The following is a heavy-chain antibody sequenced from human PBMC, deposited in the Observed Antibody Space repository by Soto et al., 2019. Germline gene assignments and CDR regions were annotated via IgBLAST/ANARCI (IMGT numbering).Heavy chain of an antibody. CDR3: ARDRGGSSSSNW. V-gene: IGHV3-7*03. Sequence: GGSLRLSCAASGFTFSSYWMSWVRQAPGKGLEWVANIKQDGSEKYYVDSVKGRSTISRDNAKNSLYLQMDSLRAEDTAVYYCARDRGGSSSSNWWGQGTLVTVSS. D-gene: IGHD6-6*01. J-gene: IGHJ4*02. CDR1: GFTFSSYW. CDR2: IKQDGSEK.